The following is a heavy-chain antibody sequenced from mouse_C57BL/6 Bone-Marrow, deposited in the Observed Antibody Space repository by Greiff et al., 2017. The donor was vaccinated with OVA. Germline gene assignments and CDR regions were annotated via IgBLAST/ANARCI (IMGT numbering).Heavy chain of an antibody. CDR1: GFTFSSYA. V-gene: IGHV5-9-1*02. Sequence: EVNVVESGEGLVKPGGSLKLSCAASGFTFSSYAMSWVRQTPEKRLEWVAYISSGGDYIYYADTVKGPFTISRDNARNTLYLQMSSLKSEDTAMYYCTREDYGSPWFAYWGQGTLVTVSA. CDR2: ISSGGDYI. J-gene: IGHJ3*01. CDR3: TREDYGSPWFAY. D-gene: IGHD1-1*01.